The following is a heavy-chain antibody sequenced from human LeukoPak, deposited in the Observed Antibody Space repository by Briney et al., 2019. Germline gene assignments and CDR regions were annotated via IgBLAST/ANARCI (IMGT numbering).Heavy chain of an antibody. J-gene: IGHJ5*02. Sequence: TGGSLRLSCAASGFTFSSYWMHWVRQAPGKGLVWVSRINSDGSSTSYADSVKGRSTISRDNAKNMLYLQMSSLRAEDTAVYYCTRGAYSSGPFDPWGQGTLVTVSS. D-gene: IGHD6-19*01. CDR2: INSDGSST. CDR1: GFTFSSYW. CDR3: TRGAYSSGPFDP. V-gene: IGHV3-74*01.